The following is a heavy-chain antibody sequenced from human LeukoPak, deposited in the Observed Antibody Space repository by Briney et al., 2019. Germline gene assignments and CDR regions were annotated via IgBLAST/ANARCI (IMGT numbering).Heavy chain of an antibody. CDR2: IRYDGSNK. CDR3: ARVPFYSNYALNWFDP. Sequence: GGSLRLSCAASGFTFSSYGMHWVRQAPGKGLEWVAFIRYDGSNKYYADSVEGRFTISRDNSQNTLYLQMNSLRAEDTAVYYCARVPFYSNYALNWFDPWGQGTLVTVSS. CDR1: GFTFSSYG. V-gene: IGHV3-30*02. D-gene: IGHD4-11*01. J-gene: IGHJ5*02.